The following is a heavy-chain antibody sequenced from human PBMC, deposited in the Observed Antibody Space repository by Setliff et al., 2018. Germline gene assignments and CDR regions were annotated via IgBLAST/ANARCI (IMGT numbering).Heavy chain of an antibody. J-gene: IGHJ3*02. CDR1: GGSISSGTYY. V-gene: IGHV4-39*07. Sequence: PSETLSLTCTVSGGSISSGTYYGGWVRQPPGQGLEWIGTIYDSGTSYYNPSLKSRVTISVDTSKNQFSLILSSLTAADTAVYYCVRGRIRGICSGPHCTYDPFDIWGQGTTVTVS. CDR3: VRGRIRGICSGPHCTYDPFDI. D-gene: IGHD2-15*01. CDR2: IYDSGTS.